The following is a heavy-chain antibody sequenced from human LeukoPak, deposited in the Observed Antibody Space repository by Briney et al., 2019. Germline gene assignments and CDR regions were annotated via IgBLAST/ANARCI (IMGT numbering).Heavy chain of an antibody. CDR2: IYYSGST. J-gene: IGHJ4*02. V-gene: IGHV4-39*07. D-gene: IGHD2-21*02. CDR3: ASFSSRFGQRWVTASDY. Sequence: SETLSLTCTVSGGSISSSSYYWDWIRQPPGKGLEWIGSIYYSGSTYYNPSLKSRVTISVDTSKNQFSLKLSSVTAADTAVYYCASFSSRFGQRWVTASDYWGQGTLVTVSS. CDR1: GGSISSSSYY.